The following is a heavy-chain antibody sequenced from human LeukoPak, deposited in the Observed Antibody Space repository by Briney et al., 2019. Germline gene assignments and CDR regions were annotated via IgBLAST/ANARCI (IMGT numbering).Heavy chain of an antibody. CDR3: ARVSGNYYDSSGYYG. D-gene: IGHD3-22*01. J-gene: IGHJ4*02. CDR1: GYTFTSYY. Sequence: ASVNVSCKASGYTFTSYYMHWVRQAPGQGLEWMGVINPSGGSTSYAQKFQGRVTMTRNTSISTAYMELSSLRSEDTAVYYCARVSGNYYDSSGYYGWGQGTLVTVSS. CDR2: INPSGGST. V-gene: IGHV1-46*01.